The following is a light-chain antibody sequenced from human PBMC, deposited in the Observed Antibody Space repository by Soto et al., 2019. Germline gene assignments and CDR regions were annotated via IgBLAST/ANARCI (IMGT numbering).Light chain of an antibody. CDR1: RDTSNY. Sequence: DSQMTQSPSSLSAAVGDRVTITCRASRDTSNYLAWYQQKPGQVPKVLIYAASTLQSGVPSRFSGSGSGTDFTLTISSLQPEDVATYYCQKYNSASETFGPGTKVEI. V-gene: IGKV1-27*01. CDR2: AAS. J-gene: IGKJ3*01. CDR3: QKYNSASET.